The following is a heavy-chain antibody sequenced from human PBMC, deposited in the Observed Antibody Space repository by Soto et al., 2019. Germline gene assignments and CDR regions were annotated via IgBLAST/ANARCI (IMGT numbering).Heavy chain of an antibody. CDR2: INPNSGGT. D-gene: IGHD2-15*01. Sequence: ASVKVSCKASGYTFTGLYIHWVRLAPGQGLEWMGWINPNSGGTNYAEKFQGRVTMTRDTSISTAYMELSRLRSDDTAVYYCARGSWAGSAPFDYWGQGTLVTVSS. J-gene: IGHJ4*02. CDR1: GYTFTGLY. CDR3: ARGSWAGSAPFDY. V-gene: IGHV1-2*02.